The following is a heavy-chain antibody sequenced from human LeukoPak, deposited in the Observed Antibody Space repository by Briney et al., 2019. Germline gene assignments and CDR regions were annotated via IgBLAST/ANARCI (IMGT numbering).Heavy chain of an antibody. D-gene: IGHD6-13*01. CDR3: ARRKFGSSWRDS. J-gene: IGHJ4*02. V-gene: IGHV4-59*08. Sequence: SETLSLTCTVSGGSISSYYWSWIRQPPGKGLEWIGYIYYSGSTNYNPSLKSRVTISVDTSKNQFSLKLSSVTAADTAVYYCARRKFGSSWRDSWGQGTLVTVSS. CDR2: IYYSGST. CDR1: GGSISSYY.